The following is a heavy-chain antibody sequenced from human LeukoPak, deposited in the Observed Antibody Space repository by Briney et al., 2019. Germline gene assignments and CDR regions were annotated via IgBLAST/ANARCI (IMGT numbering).Heavy chain of an antibody. CDR1: GGTFSSYA. CDR3: ARGNTYYYDSSGYNI. J-gene: IGHJ3*02. D-gene: IGHD3-22*01. Sequence: GASVKVSCKASGGTFSSYAISRVRQAPGQGLEWMGGIIPIFGTANYAQKFQGRVTITTDESTSTAYMELSSLRSEDTAVYYCARGNTYYYDSSGYNIWGQGTMVTVSS. CDR2: IIPIFGTA. V-gene: IGHV1-69*05.